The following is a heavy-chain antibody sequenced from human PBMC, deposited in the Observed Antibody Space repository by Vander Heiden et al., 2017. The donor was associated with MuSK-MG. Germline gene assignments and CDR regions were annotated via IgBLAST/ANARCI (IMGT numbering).Heavy chain of an antibody. CDR1: GFSLTTSGVG. CDR3: AHGRPEHYYGRGNDYYLDF. J-gene: IGHJ4*02. V-gene: IGHV2-5*01. D-gene: IGHD3-10*01. CDR2: IYGNDDK. Sequence: QITLKESGPTLVKPTQTLTLTCTFSGFSLTTSGVGVGWIRQPPGKALECLAFIYGNDDKRYSPSLKSRLTITKDSSKNQVVLTMTNMDPVDTATYYCAHGRPEHYYGRGNDYYLDFWGQGTLVTVSS.